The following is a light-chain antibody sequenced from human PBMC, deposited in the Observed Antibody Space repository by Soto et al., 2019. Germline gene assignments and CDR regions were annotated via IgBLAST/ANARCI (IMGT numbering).Light chain of an antibody. Sequence: EILMTQSPATLSVSPGERATLSCRASQSVSSNLAWYQKKYGQAPRLLIYGASTRATGVPARFSGIGSGTEFTLTISSLQSEDFAVYYCQHYHNWPPWTFGQGTKVEIK. CDR2: GAS. J-gene: IGKJ1*01. CDR3: QHYHNWPPWT. CDR1: QSVSSN. V-gene: IGKV3-15*01.